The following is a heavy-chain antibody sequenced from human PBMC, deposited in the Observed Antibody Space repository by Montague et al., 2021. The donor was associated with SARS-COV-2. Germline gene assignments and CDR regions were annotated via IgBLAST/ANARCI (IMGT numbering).Heavy chain of an antibody. CDR1: GGSISSYY. CDR2: INTSGTT. D-gene: IGHD3-10*02. V-gene: IGHV4-4*07. J-gene: IGHJ6*02. Sequence: SETLSLTCTVSGGSISSYYWSWIRQPAGKGLEWIGRINTSGTTNYNPSLKSRVTMSVDTSKNQFSLTLSSVTAADTAVYYCAGCSGIIIYYNSGMDVWGQGTTVTVSS. CDR3: AGCSGIIIYYNSGMDV.